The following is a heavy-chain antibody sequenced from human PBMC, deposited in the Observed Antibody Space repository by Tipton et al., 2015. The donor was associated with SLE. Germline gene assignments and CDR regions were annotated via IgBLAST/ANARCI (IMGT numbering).Heavy chain of an antibody. CDR2: INSDGSST. D-gene: IGHD6-25*01. Sequence: SLRLSCAASGITFSSYWMHWVRQGPGKGLVWVSRINSDGSSTRYADSVKGRFTISRDNAKNTLYMQMNSLRAEDTAVYYCASYIAAGYFDCWGQGTLVAVSS. J-gene: IGHJ4*02. CDR3: ASYIAAGYFDC. CDR1: GITFSSYW. V-gene: IGHV3-74*01.